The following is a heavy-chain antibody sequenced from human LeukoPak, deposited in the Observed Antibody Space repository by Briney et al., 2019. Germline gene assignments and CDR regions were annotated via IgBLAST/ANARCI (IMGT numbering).Heavy chain of an antibody. CDR1: GFTFSSYS. CDR3: AREDGRYYCGSGRGY. Sequence: GGSLRLSCAASGFTFSSYSMNWVRQAPGKGLEWVSSISSSSSYIYYADSVKGRFTISRDNAKNSLYLQMNSLRAEDTAVYYCAREDGRYYCGSGRGYWGQGTLVTVSS. D-gene: IGHD3-10*01. CDR2: ISSSSSYI. V-gene: IGHV3-21*01. J-gene: IGHJ4*02.